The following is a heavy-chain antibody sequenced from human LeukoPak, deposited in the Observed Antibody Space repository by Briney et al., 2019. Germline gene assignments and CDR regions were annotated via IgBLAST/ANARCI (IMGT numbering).Heavy chain of an antibody. D-gene: IGHD3-9*01. CDR3: ARDPLRYLRVGHYDY. CDR1: GFTFSTSA. Sequence: PGGSLRLSCAVSGFTFSTSAMNWVRQVPGKGLGWVSSIDYDSSHIYYAASVRGRFTISRDNARNSVYLQMNSLRVEDTAVYYCARDPLRYLRVGHYDYWGQGTLVAVSS. CDR2: IDYDSSHI. J-gene: IGHJ4*02. V-gene: IGHV3-21*01.